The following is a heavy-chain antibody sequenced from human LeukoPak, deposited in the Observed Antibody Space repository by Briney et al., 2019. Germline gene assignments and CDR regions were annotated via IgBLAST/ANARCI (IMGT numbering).Heavy chain of an antibody. CDR2: IIPIFGTA. CDR3: AAAYYDFWSAEGDWFDP. D-gene: IGHD3-3*01. CDR1: GGTFSSYA. J-gene: IGHJ5*02. Sequence: ASVKVSCKASGGTFSSYAISWVRQAPGQGLEWMGRIIPIFGTANYAQKFQGRVTITADKSTSTAYMELGSLRSEDTAVHYCAAAYYDFWSAEGDWFDPWGQGTLVTVSS. V-gene: IGHV1-69*06.